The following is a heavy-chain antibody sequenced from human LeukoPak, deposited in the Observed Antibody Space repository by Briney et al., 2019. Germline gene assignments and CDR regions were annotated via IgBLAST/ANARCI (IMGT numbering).Heavy chain of an antibody. CDR1: GGSISSGGYY. CDR2: IYYSGST. CDR3: ARGGGFRETTNDY. D-gene: IGHD3-10*01. V-gene: IGHV4-31*11. Sequence: SETLSLTCAVSGGSISSGGYYWSWIRQHPGKGLEWIGYIYYSGSTYYNPSLKSRVTISVDTSKNQFSLKLSSVTAADTAVYYCARGGGFRETTNDYWGQGTLVTVSS. J-gene: IGHJ4*02.